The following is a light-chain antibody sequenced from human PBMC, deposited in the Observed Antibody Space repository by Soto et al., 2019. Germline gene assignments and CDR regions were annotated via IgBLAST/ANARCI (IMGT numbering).Light chain of an antibody. CDR1: QSVSRF. CDR3: QQRFTWPLT. V-gene: IGKV3-11*01. Sequence: ETVLTQSPGTLSLSPGERATLSCRASQSVSRFFAWYQQKPGQAPRLLIYGVSNRATGVPARFSGSGSGTDFTLSISSLEPEDSALYYCQQRFTWPLTIGGGTKVEIK. CDR2: GVS. J-gene: IGKJ4*02.